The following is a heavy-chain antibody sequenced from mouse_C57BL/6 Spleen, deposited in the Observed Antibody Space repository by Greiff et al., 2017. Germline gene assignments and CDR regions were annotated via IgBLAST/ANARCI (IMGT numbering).Heavy chain of an antibody. Sequence: EVKLQESGAELVRPGASVKLSCTASGFNIKDDYMHWVKQRPEQGLEWIGWIDPENGDTEYASKFQGKATITADTSSNTAYLQLSSLTSEDTAVYYCTKGTSWFAYWGQGTLVTVSA. J-gene: IGHJ3*01. CDR2: IDPENGDT. D-gene: IGHD3-3*01. CDR1: GFNIKDDY. CDR3: TKGTSWFAY. V-gene: IGHV14-4*01.